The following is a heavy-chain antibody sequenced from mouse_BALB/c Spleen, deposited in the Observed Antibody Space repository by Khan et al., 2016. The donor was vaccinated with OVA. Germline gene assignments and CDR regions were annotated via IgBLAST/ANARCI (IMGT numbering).Heavy chain of an antibody. D-gene: IGHD1-1*01. CDR1: SYSITSGYA. CDR2: ISYRGVT. CDR3: ARGNYYGYYFDY. J-gene: IGHJ2*01. V-gene: IGHV3-2*02. Sequence: EVQLQESGPGLVKPSQSLSLTCTVTSYSITSGYAWNWIRQFPGNKLEWMGYISYRGVTSYTPSLKSRISITRDTSKNQFFLQLNSVTTEDTATYYCARGNYYGYYFDYWGQGTTLTVSS.